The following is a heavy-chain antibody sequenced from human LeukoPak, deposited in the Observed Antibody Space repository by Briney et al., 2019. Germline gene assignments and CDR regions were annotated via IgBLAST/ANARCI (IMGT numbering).Heavy chain of an antibody. Sequence: SQTLSLTCTVSGGSISSGSYYWSWIRQPAGKGLEWIGRIYTSGSTNYNPSLKSRVTISVDTSKNQFSLKLSSVTAADTAVYYCASHCGGDCPDWYFDLWGRGTLDTVSS. D-gene: IGHD2-21*02. J-gene: IGHJ2*01. CDR3: ASHCGGDCPDWYFDL. CDR2: IYTSGST. CDR1: GGSISSGSYY. V-gene: IGHV4-61*02.